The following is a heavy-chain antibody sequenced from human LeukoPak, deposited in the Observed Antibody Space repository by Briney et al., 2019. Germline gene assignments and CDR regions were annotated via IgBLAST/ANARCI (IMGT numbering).Heavy chain of an antibody. CDR3: AKAAYGSESYYDPFDY. CDR1: GFTFSSYA. V-gene: IGHV3-23*01. Sequence: RPGGSLRLSCVPSGFTFSSYAMSWVRQAPGKGLEWVSGISGSGGRTYYADSVKGRFTISRDNSKNTLYLQMNSLRAEDTAVYYCAKAAYGSESYYDPFDYWGQGTLVTVSS. CDR2: ISGSGGRT. J-gene: IGHJ4*02. D-gene: IGHD3-10*01.